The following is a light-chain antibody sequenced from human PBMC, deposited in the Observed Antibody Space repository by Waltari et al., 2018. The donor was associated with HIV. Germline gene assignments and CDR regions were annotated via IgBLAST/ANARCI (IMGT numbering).Light chain of an antibody. CDR3: QQYDSYPLT. V-gene: IGKV1-16*01. J-gene: IGKJ4*01. Sequence: IQMTQSPSSLTASVGVTVIYTCRASPGISIYLPWFQQKPGRAPRSLIYAASSLQSGVPSRFSGSRSGTEFTLTISSLQPEDLATYYCQQYDSYPLTFGGGTKVEIK. CDR2: AAS. CDR1: PGISIY.